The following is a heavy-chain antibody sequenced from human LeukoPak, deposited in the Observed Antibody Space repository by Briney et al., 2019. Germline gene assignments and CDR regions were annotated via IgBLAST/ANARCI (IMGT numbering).Heavy chain of an antibody. Sequence: SETLSLTCTVSGYSISSGYYWGWIRQPPGKGLEWIGGIYHSGSTYYNPSLKSRVTISVDTSKNQFSLKLSSVTAADTAVYYCAREGNYGDYEYWGQGTLVTVSS. J-gene: IGHJ4*02. CDR2: IYHSGST. V-gene: IGHV4-38-2*02. CDR1: GYSISSGYY. D-gene: IGHD4-17*01. CDR3: AREGNYGDYEY.